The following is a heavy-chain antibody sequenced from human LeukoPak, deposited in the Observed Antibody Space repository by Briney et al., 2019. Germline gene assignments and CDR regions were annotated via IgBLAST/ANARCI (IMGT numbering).Heavy chain of an antibody. Sequence: PSETLSLTCTVSGGSISSYYWSWIRQPPGKALEWIGYIYYTGSTNYNPSLKSRITISLDTSKNQFSLKLSSVTAADTAVYYCARVSDWNDFDYWGQGTLVTVSS. CDR3: ARVSDWNDFDY. V-gene: IGHV4-59*01. D-gene: IGHD1-1*01. J-gene: IGHJ4*02. CDR2: IYYTGST. CDR1: GGSISSYY.